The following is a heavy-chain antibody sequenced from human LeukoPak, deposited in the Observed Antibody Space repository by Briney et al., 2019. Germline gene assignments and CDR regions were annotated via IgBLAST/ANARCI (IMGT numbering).Heavy chain of an antibody. CDR2: ISSSSGYT. CDR3: ASPAAGTNSDL. D-gene: IGHD6-13*01. V-gene: IGHV3-11*03. J-gene: IGHJ5*02. Sequence: GGSLRLSCAASGFTFSDYYMSCIRQAPGKGLEWVSYISSSSGYTNYADSVKGRFTISRDNAKNSLYLQMNSLRAEDTAVYYCASPAAGTNSDLWGQGTLVTVSS. CDR1: GFTFSDYY.